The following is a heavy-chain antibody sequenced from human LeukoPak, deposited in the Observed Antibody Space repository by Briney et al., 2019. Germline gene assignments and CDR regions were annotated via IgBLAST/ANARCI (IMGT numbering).Heavy chain of an antibody. CDR1: GFTFSSCS. CDR2: ISSSSSYI. V-gene: IGHV3-21*01. Sequence: PGGSLRLSCAASGFTFSSCSMNWVRQAPGKGLEWVSSISSSSSYIYYADSVKGRFTISRDNAKNSLYLQMNSLRAEDTAVYYCGRMLRAVAGLDPWGQGTRVTVSS. D-gene: IGHD6-19*01. J-gene: IGHJ5*02. CDR3: GRMLRAVAGLDP.